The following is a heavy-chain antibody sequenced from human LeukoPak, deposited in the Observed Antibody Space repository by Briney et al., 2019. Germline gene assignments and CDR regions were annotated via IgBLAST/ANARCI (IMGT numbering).Heavy chain of an antibody. D-gene: IGHD4-23*01. J-gene: IGHJ4*02. CDR1: GGSISRGDYY. Sequence: SETLSLTCTVSGGSISRGDYYWSWIRQPPGKGLEWIGYIYYSGSTYYNPSLKSRVTISVDTSKNQFSLKLSSVTAADTAVYYCARVTTVVSPFDYWGQGTLVTVSS. V-gene: IGHV4-30-4*08. CDR3: ARVTTVVSPFDY. CDR2: IYYSGST.